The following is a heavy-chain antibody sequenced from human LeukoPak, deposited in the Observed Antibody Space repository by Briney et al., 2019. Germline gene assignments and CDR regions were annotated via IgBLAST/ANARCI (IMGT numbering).Heavy chain of an antibody. V-gene: IGHV3-48*03. CDR3: ARARITETRYYYYGMDV. D-gene: IGHD3-10*01. CDR2: ISSSGSTI. J-gene: IGHJ6*02. Sequence: GGSLRLSCAASGFTFSSYEMNWVRQAPGKGLEWVSYISSSGSTIYYADSVKGRFTISRDNAKNTLYLQMNSLRAEDTAVYYCARARITETRYYYYGMDVWGQGTTVTVSS. CDR1: GFTFSSYE.